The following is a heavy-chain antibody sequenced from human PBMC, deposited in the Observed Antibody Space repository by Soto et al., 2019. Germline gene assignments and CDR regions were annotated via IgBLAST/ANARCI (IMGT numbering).Heavy chain of an antibody. J-gene: IGHJ4*02. CDR2: IYYSGST. D-gene: IGHD1-20*01. Sequence: SETLSLTCTVSCGSISSGDYYWSWIRQPPGKGLEWIGYIYYSGSTYYNPSLKSRVTISVDTSKNQFSLKLSSVTAADTAVYYCAKPPDYNWNDYWGQGTLVTVSS. CDR3: AKPPDYNWNDY. V-gene: IGHV4-30-4*01. CDR1: CGSISSGDYY.